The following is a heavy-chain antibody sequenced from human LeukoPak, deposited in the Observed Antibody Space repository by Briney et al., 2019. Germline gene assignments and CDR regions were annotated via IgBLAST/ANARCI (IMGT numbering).Heavy chain of an antibody. CDR1: GFDLSPYT. Sequence: GGSLRLSCSASGFDLSPYTMNWVRQAPGKGLEWVASISSASSYMYYGDSLKGRFTISRDNAKNTLYLQLGSLRAEDTATYYCARRVTTFLSWGQGTLVIVSS. J-gene: IGHJ4*02. D-gene: IGHD4-17*01. V-gene: IGHV3-21*01. CDR2: ISSASSYM. CDR3: ARRVTTFLS.